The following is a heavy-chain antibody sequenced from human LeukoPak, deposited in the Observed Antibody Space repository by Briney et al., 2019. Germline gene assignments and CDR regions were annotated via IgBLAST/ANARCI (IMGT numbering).Heavy chain of an antibody. CDR2: IRNKANNYAT. V-gene: IGHV3-73*01. D-gene: IGHD5-24*01. CDR3: TTISSEMATIMRAFDI. Sequence: PGGSLRLSCAASGFTFSGSAMHWVRQASGKGLEWVGRIRNKANNYATAYAASVKGRFTISRDDSKNTAYLQMDSLKTEDTAVYYCTTISSEMATIMRAFDIWGQGTMVTVSS. J-gene: IGHJ3*02. CDR1: GFTFSGSA.